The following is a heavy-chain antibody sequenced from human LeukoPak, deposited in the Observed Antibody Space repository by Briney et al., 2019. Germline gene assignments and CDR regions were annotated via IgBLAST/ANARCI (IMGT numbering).Heavy chain of an antibody. CDR1: GSRFTSYW. CDR2: IYPGDSDT. V-gene: IGHV5-51*01. J-gene: IGHJ3*02. CDR3: ARLDVVVVAATETPDAFDI. D-gene: IGHD2-15*01. Sequence: GESLKISCKGSGSRFTSYWIGWVRQMPGKGLEWMGIIYPGDSDTRYSPSFQGQVTISADKSISTAYLQWSSLKASDTAMYYCARLDVVVVAATETPDAFDIWGQGTMVTVSS.